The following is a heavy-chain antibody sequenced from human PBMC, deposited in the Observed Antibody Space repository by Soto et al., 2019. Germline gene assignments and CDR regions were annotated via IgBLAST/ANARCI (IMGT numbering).Heavy chain of an antibody. CDR2: INHSGST. J-gene: IGHJ4*02. D-gene: IGHD3-16*02. CDR1: GGSFSGYY. Sequence: SETLSLTCAVYGGSFSGYYWSWIRQPPGKGLEWIGEINHSGSTNYNPSLKSRVTISVDTSKNQFSLKLSSVTAADTAVYYCARAPYYDYVWGSYRSEWGQGTLVTVSS. V-gene: IGHV4-34*01. CDR3: ARAPYYDYVWGSYRSE.